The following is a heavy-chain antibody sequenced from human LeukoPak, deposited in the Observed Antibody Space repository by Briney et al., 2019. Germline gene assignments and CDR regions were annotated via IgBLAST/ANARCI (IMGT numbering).Heavy chain of an antibody. CDR3: ARGEESKRDGYNHGFDY. J-gene: IGHJ4*02. CDR2: MNPNSGNT. V-gene: IGHV1-8*03. D-gene: IGHD5-24*01. Sequence: GASVKVSCKASGYTFTSYDINWVRQATGQGLEWMGWMNPNSGNTGYAQKFQGRVTITRNTSISTAYMELSSLRSEDTAVYYCARGEESKRDGYNHGFDYWGQGTLVTVSS. CDR1: GYTFTSYD.